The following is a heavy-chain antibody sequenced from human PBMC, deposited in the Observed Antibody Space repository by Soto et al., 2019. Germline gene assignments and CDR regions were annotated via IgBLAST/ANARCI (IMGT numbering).Heavy chain of an antibody. Sequence: PSETLSLTCTVSGMSIRSSGYYWSWVRQHPGKGLEWIGYVHYSGSTDYIPSLKSRVTISIDTSKNQFSLRLTSLTAADTAVYYCATDTSGLYDLLDEEYCYYGLGFWGQGTTGTVSS. V-gene: IGHV4-31*03. J-gene: IGHJ6*02. D-gene: IGHD3-9*01. CDR2: VHYSGST. CDR3: ATDTSGLYDLLDEEYCYYGLGF. CDR1: GMSIRSSGYY.